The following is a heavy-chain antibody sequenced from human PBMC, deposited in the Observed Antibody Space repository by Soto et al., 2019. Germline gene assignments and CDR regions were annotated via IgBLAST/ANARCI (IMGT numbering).Heavy chain of an antibody. Sequence: PSQTLSLTCAVSGCSISSSNLWSCVRQPPGKGLEWIGEIYHSGSTNYNPSLKSRVTISVDKSKNQFSLKLSSVTAADTAVYYCASRALGGSYTFDYWGQGTLVTVSS. D-gene: IGHD1-26*01. V-gene: IGHV4-4*02. CDR2: IYHSGST. J-gene: IGHJ4*02. CDR3: ASRALGGSYTFDY. CDR1: GCSISSSNL.